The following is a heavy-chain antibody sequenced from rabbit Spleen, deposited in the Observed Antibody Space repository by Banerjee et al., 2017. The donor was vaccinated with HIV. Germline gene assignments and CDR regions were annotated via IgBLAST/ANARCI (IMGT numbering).Heavy chain of an antibody. D-gene: IGHD1-1*01. J-gene: IGHJ4*01. CDR1: GFSFSSSDY. CDR3: ARDLVGVIGWNFNL. CDR2: IAGSSSGFA. Sequence: QSLEESGGDLVKPGASLTLTCKASGFSFSSSDYMCWVRQAPGKGLEWISCIAGSSSGFAYSATWATGRFTISRTSSTTVTLRMTSLTAADRATYFCARDLVGVIGWNFNLWGPGTLVTVS. V-gene: IGHV1S40*01.